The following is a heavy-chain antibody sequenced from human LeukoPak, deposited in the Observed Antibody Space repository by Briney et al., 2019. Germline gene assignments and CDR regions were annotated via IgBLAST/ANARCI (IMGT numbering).Heavy chain of an antibody. J-gene: IGHJ6*02. CDR1: GYTFTGYY. CDR2: INPNSGGT. Sequence: EASVKVSCKASGYTFTGYYMHWVRQAPGQGLEWMGWINPNSGGTNYAQKFQGRVTMTRDTSISTAYMELSRLRSDDTAVYYCASSAYCSSTSCYQDEYGMDVWGQGTTVTVSS. V-gene: IGHV1-2*02. D-gene: IGHD2-2*01. CDR3: ASSAYCSSTSCYQDEYGMDV.